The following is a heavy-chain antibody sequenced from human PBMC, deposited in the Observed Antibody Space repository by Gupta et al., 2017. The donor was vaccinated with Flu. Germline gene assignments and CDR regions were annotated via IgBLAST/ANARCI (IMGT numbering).Heavy chain of an antibody. CDR2: IYSSGST. J-gene: IGHJ4*02. CDR3: ARGPICSGGSCYFDY. V-gene: IGHV4-4*07. CDR1: KGPIRSFS. Sequence: QVQLQESGPGLVRPSETLSLPCPCSKGPIRSFSWSWIWQPAGKGLEWVGRIYSSGSTDYNPSLKSRVTMSVDTSNNQFSLNLRSVTAADTAVYYCARGPICSGGSCYFDYWGQGTLVSVSS. D-gene: IGHD2-15*01.